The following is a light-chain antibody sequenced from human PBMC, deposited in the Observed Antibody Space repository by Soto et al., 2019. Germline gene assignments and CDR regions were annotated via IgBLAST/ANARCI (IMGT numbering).Light chain of an antibody. CDR2: GAS. V-gene: IGKV3-20*01. CDR3: QQYGTSPPLT. J-gene: IGKJ4*01. Sequence: EIVLMQSPGTLSLSPGERATLSCRASQSVGSSYLAWYQQKPGQAPRLLIDGASSRATGTPDRFSGSGSGTDFTLTISRLEPEDFAVYYCQQYGTSPPLTFGGGTKVEIK. CDR1: QSVGSSY.